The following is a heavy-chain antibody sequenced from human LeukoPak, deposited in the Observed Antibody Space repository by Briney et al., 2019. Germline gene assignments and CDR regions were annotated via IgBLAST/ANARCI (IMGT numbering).Heavy chain of an antibody. J-gene: IGHJ4*02. D-gene: IGHD6-19*01. Sequence: PSETLSLTCAVYGGSFSGYYWSWIRQPPGKGLEWIGEINHSGSTNYNPSLKSRVTISVDTSKNQFSLKLSSVTAAETAVYYCARVRKPAFIAVAGSTFDYWGQGTLVTVSS. V-gene: IGHV4-34*01. CDR2: INHSGST. CDR3: ARVRKPAFIAVAGSTFDY. CDR1: GGSFSGYY.